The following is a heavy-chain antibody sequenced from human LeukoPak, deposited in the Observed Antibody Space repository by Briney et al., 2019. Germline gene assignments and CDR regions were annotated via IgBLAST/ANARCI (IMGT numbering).Heavy chain of an antibody. CDR1: GFTLNSYI. J-gene: IGHJ4*02. CDR3: ARAYGGLIDY. V-gene: IGHV3-30*04. Sequence: GGSLRLSCEASGFTLNSYIMHWLRQAPGKGLEWVALISFDGRDKQYADSVKGRFTISKDNSKDTLYLQMNSLSGDDTSMYFCARAYGGLIDYWGQGTLVTVSS. D-gene: IGHD3-16*01. CDR2: ISFDGRDK.